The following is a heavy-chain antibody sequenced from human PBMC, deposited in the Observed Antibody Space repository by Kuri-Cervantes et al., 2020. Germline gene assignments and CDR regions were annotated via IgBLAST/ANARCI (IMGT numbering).Heavy chain of an antibody. J-gene: IGHJ5*02. D-gene: IGHD6-19*01. Sequence: SDTLSLTCAISGDSVSSNSAAWNWIRQSPSRGLEWLGRTYYRSKWYNDYAVSVKSRITINPDTSKNQFSLQLSSVTAADTAVYYCARDISSGWYGWFDPWGQGTLVTVSS. CDR1: GDSVSSNSAA. CDR3: ARDISSGWYGWFDP. V-gene: IGHV6-1*01. CDR2: TYYRSKWYN.